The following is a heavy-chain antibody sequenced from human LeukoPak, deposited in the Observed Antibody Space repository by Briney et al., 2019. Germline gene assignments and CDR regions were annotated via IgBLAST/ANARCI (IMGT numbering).Heavy chain of an antibody. J-gene: IGHJ5*02. CDR2: MTPNSGNT. D-gene: IGHD3-10*01. Sequence: ASVTVSSTSSVYTFTIYDINWVRQAPVQGGEWMGWMTPNSGNTGYAQKFQGRVTMTRNTSLSTAYMELSSLRSEATAVYYCARGGESWFGELLYWSARCGQGTLVTVSS. CDR1: VYTFTIYD. CDR3: ARGGESWFGELLYWSAR. V-gene: IGHV1-8*01.